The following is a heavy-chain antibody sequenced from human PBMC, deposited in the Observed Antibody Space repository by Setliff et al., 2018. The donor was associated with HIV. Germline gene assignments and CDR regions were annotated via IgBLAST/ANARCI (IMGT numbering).Heavy chain of an antibody. J-gene: IGHJ6*03. V-gene: IGHV4-61*09. Sequence: NPSETLSLTCTVSGGSISSGSYYWSWIRQPAGKGLEWIGHIYTSESTNYNPSLKSRVTISVDTSKNQFSLKVTSVTAADTAVYYCTRHAGRENQLPHTYYYYMDVWGKGATVTVSS. D-gene: IGHD2-2*01. CDR2: IYTSEST. CDR1: GGSISSGSYY. CDR3: TRHAGRENQLPHTYYYYMDV.